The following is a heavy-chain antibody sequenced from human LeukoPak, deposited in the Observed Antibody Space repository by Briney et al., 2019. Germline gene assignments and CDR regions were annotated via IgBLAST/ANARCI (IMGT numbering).Heavy chain of an antibody. J-gene: IGHJ4*02. Sequence: PSEALSLTCTVSGASISSYYWSWIRQPPGKGLEWIGDIYYSGSIKYNPSLKSRVTISVDRSKNQFSLKLSSVTAADTAVYYCARGTAGGGGAGDYFDYWGQGTLVTVSS. CDR2: IYYSGSI. CDR1: GASISSYY. D-gene: IGHD3-16*01. CDR3: ARGTAGGGGAGDYFDY. V-gene: IGHV4-59*12.